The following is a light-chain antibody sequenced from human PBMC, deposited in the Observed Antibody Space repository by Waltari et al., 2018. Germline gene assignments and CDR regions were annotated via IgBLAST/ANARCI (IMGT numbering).Light chain of an antibody. V-gene: IGKV4-1*01. CDR2: WAS. CDR1: QSVLYSSNNKSY. Sequence: DIVMTQSPDSLAVSLGERATINCKSSQSVLYSSNNKSYLAWYQHTPGQPPKPLIYWASTRESGVPDRFSGSGSGPDFSLTISSLQDQDVAVYYCQQYYSTPWTFGQGTKVPI. J-gene: IGKJ1*01. CDR3: QQYYSTPWT.